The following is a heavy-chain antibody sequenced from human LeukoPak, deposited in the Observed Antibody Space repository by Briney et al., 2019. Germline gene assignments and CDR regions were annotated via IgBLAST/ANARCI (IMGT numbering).Heavy chain of an antibody. CDR2: IYYSGST. D-gene: IGHD4-11*01. CDR1: GGSISSSSYY. V-gene: IGHV4-39*07. CDR3: ASNPIYDYSNNWFDP. Sequence: PSETLSLTCTVSGGSISSSSYYWGWIRQPPGKGLEWIGSIYYSGSTYYNPSLKSRVTISVDTSKNQFSLKLSSVTAADTAVYYCASNPIYDYSNNWFDPWGQGTLVTVSS. J-gene: IGHJ5*02.